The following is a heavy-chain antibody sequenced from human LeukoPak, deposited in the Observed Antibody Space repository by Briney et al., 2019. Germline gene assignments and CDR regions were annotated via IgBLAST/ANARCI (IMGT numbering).Heavy chain of an antibody. D-gene: IGHD3-10*01. J-gene: IGHJ4*02. CDR2: ISPSGGST. CDR1: GYTFTSNY. CDR3: ARVPEGRSGSYLV. Sequence: WASVKVSCKAFGYTFTSNYMHWVRQAPGQGPEWMGVISPSGGSTTYAQKFQGRVTLTRDMSTSTDYLELSSLRSEDTAVCYCARVPEGRSGSYLVWGQGTLVTVSS. V-gene: IGHV1-46*01.